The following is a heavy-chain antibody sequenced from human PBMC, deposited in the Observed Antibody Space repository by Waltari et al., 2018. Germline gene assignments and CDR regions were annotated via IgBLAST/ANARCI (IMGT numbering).Heavy chain of an antibody. V-gene: IGHV1-3*01. D-gene: IGHD3-3*01. CDR1: GYTFTSYA. CDR2: INAGNGNK. CDR3: ARDGYDIWRLGEYFQH. Sequence: QVQLVQSGAEVKKPGASVKVSCKASGYTFTSYAMHWVRQAPGQRLEWMGWINAGNGNKKYSHKFQGRVTSTKDTSASTAYMELSSLRSEDTAVYYCARDGYDIWRLGEYFQHWGQGTLVIVS. J-gene: IGHJ1*01.